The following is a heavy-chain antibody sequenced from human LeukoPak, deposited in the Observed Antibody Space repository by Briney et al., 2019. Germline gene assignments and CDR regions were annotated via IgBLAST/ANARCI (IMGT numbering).Heavy chain of an antibody. CDR3: ASDLSSSWLGFDY. V-gene: IGHV3-53*01. CDR1: GFTVSSNY. D-gene: IGHD6-13*01. Sequence: PGGSLRLSCAASGFTVSSNYMSWVRQAPGKGLEWVSVIYSGGSTYYADSVKGRFTISRDNSKNTLYLQMNSLRAEDTAVYYCASDLSSSWLGFDYWGQGTLVTVSS. J-gene: IGHJ4*02. CDR2: IYSGGST.